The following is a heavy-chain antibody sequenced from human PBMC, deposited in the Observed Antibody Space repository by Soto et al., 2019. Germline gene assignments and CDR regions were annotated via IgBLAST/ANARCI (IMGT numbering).Heavy chain of an antibody. V-gene: IGHV3-21*04. J-gene: IGHJ6*02. CDR2: ISSGSSYI. CDR1: GFTFSSYS. CDR3: ARDQYYFDSCDSPTYYYYGKAV. D-gene: IGHD3-22*01. Sequence: GGSLRLSCAASGFTFSSYSMNWVRQAPGKGLEWVSSISSGSSYIYYADSVKGRFTISRDNAKNSLYLQMNSLRAEDTAVYYCARDQYYFDSCDSPTYYYYGKAVWSQGSTVTVSS.